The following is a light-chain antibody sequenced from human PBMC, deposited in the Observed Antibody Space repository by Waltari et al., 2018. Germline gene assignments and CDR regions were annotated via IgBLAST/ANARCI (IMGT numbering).Light chain of an antibody. CDR2: AAS. CDR3: QQSYSTPPGT. Sequence: DIQMTQSPSSLSASVGDSVTITCRASQSIRSYLNWYQQKPGKAPKLLIYAASSLQSGVPSRFSGSGSGTDFTLTISSLQPEDFATYYCQQSYSTPPGTFGQGTKLEIK. V-gene: IGKV1-39*01. J-gene: IGKJ2*01. CDR1: QSIRSY.